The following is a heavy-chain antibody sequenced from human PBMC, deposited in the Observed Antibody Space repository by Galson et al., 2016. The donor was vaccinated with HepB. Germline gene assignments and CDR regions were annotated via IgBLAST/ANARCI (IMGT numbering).Heavy chain of an antibody. Sequence: SVKVSCKASGYTFSNYDINWVRQAPGQGPEWTAWMNPKSGNTGYAQSFKARVTMTRDTSISTAYMELYSLTSEDTAVYFCARGGTLPKTNLYGMDVWGQGTTVTVSS. CDR1: GYTFSNYD. V-gene: IGHV1-8*01. J-gene: IGHJ6*02. CDR2: MNPKSGNT. D-gene: IGHD2-8*01. CDR3: ARGGTLPKTNLYGMDV.